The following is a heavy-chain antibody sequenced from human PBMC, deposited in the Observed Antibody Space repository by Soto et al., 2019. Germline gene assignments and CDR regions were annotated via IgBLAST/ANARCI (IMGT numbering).Heavy chain of an antibody. Sequence: GGSLRLSCAASGFSFSNAWMNWVRQAPGKGLEWVGRIKSKTDGGTSDYAAPVEGRFTISTEDSKNTLYLQMNSLKPEHTAVYYCRHWGSASGDDYWGQGTLVTVSS. J-gene: IGHJ4*02. CDR1: GFSFSNAW. D-gene: IGHD6-6*01. CDR3: RHWGSASGDDY. V-gene: IGHV3-15*07. CDR2: IKSKTDGGTS.